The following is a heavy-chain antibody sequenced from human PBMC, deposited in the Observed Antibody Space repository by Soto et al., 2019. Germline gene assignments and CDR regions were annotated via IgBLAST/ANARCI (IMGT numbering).Heavy chain of an antibody. CDR3: ARDGTDNWV. CDR2: IYSGGAT. D-gene: IGHD1-1*01. J-gene: IGHJ4*02. Sequence: EVQLVESGGGLVKPGGSLRLSCAASGFTVSNNYMWWVRQAPGKGLEWVSLIYSGGATYYADSVKGRFTISRDNSKNTRYLQMNSLRAEDTAGYYCARDGTDNWVGGQGILVTVSS. CDR1: GFTVSNNY. V-gene: IGHV3-66*01.